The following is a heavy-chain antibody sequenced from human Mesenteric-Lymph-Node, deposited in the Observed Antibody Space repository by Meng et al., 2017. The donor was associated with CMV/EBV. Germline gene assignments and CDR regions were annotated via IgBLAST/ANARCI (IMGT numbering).Heavy chain of an antibody. CDR1: GFTFSSDA. Sequence: GESLKISCAASGFTFSSDAMSWVRQAPGKGLEWVSGISGSGGNTYYADSVKGRFTISRDNSKNTLYLQMNSLRAEDTAVYYCAKARILEWLLMGDYFDYWGQGTLVTVSS. V-gene: IGHV3-23*01. CDR2: ISGSGGNT. CDR3: AKARILEWLLMGDYFDY. D-gene: IGHD3-3*01. J-gene: IGHJ4*02.